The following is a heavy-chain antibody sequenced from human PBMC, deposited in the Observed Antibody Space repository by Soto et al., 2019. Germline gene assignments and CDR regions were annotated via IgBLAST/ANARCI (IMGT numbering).Heavy chain of an antibody. V-gene: IGHV3-30*18. D-gene: IGHD1-26*01. CDR2: ISYDGSNT. CDR1: GFTFSSYG. CDR3: AKEGGLSGSYYISSSYYFDY. J-gene: IGHJ4*02. Sequence: QVQLVESGGGVVQPGRSLGRSCVASGFTFSSYGMHWVRQAPGKGLEWVAIISYDGSNTYYADSVKGRFTISRDNSKNTLYLQMNSLRAEDTSVYYCAKEGGLSGSYYISSSYYFDYWGQGTLVTVSS.